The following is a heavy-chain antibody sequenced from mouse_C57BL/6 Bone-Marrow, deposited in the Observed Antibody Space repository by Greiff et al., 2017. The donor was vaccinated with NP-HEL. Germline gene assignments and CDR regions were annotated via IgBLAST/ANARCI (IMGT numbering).Heavy chain of an antibody. J-gene: IGHJ3*01. D-gene: IGHD4-1*01. CDR2: IYPSDSET. Sequence: QVQLQQPGAKLVRPGSSVKLSCKASGYTFTSYWLAWVKQRPGPGLEWIGTIYPSDSETHYNQKFKDKATLTVDKSSSTAYMQLSSLTSEDSAVYYCARTGGRMAWFAYWGQGTLVTVSA. CDR1: GYTFTSYW. CDR3: ARTGGRMAWFAY. V-gene: IGHV1-61*01.